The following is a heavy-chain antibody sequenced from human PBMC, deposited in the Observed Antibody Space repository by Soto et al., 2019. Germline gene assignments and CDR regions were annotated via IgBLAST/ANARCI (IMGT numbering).Heavy chain of an antibody. Sequence: SVKVSCKASGFTFTSSAFQWVRQARGQRLEWIGWIAVGSGYTNYAQRFQDRVTLTRDMSTATTYMELSRLTSEDTAIYYCAADATAWQQMVPYDYQGQRSLCTVSS. CDR1: GFTFTSSA. CDR3: AADATAWQQMVPYDY. D-gene: IGHD2-8*01. J-gene: IGHJ4*02. CDR2: IAVGSGYT. V-gene: IGHV1-58*01.